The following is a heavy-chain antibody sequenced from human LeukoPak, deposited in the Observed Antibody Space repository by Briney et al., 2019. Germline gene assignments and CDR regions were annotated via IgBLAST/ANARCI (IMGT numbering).Heavy chain of an antibody. CDR1: GYTFTDYY. CDR2: VDPEDGET. D-gene: IGHD2-15*01. V-gene: IGHV1-69-2*01. CDR3: ARDLTHCSGGSCYYFDY. J-gene: IGHJ4*02. Sequence: ATVKISCKASGYTFTDYYMHWVQQAPGKGLEWMGRVDPEDGETIYAEKFQGRVTITADTSTDTAYMELSSLRSEDTAVYYCARDLTHCSGGSCYYFDYWGQGTLVTVPS.